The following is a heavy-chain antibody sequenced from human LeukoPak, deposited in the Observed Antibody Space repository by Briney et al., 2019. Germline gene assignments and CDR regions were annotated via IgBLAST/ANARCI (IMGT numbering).Heavy chain of an antibody. Sequence: ASVKVSCKASGYTFTSYDINWVRQATGQGLEWMGWMNPNSGNTGYAQKFQGRVTITRNTSISTACMELSSLRSEDTAVYYCARVPKGYGSGRLFDYWGQGTLVTVSS. D-gene: IGHD3-10*01. J-gene: IGHJ4*02. V-gene: IGHV1-8*03. CDR1: GYTFTSYD. CDR2: MNPNSGNT. CDR3: ARVPKGYGSGRLFDY.